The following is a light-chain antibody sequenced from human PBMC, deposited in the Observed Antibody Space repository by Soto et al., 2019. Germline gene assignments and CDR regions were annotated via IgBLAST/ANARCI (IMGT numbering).Light chain of an antibody. Sequence: DIQLTQSPSSLSASVGDRVSITCRASRYISTNLNWYQQIPGKAPKLLIYAASRLQTGVPSRFSGSGSGTDFTLTISSLQPEDFATYYCQQSYSIPQALTFGGGTKVEI. CDR2: AAS. J-gene: IGKJ4*01. CDR3: QQSYSIPQALT. V-gene: IGKV1-39*01. CDR1: RYISTN.